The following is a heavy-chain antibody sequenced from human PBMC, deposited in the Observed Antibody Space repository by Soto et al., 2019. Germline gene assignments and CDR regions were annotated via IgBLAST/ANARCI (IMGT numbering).Heavy chain of an antibody. Sequence: QVQLQESGPGLVKPSGTLSLICTVSGDSINNFYWSWIRQAQGKGLEWIAYIYANGNTNHNPSLKSRVAISIDTSKSQFSLNLTSVTAADTAVYFCARGRSNGAFDSWGQGALVTVSS. CDR3: ARGRSNGAFDS. D-gene: IGHD1-26*01. CDR2: IYANGNT. CDR1: GDSINNFY. J-gene: IGHJ4*02. V-gene: IGHV4-4*09.